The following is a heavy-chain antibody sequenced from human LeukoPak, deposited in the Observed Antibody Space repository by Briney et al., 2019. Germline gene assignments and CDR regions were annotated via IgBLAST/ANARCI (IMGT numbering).Heavy chain of an antibody. CDR2: INPSGGST. CDR3: ASGTTDIVVVPATLRNYYFDY. V-gene: IGHV1-46*01. D-gene: IGHD2-2*01. CDR1: GYTFTSYY. Sequence: VASVKVSCKASGYTFTSYYMHWVRQAPGQGLEWMGIINPSGGSTSYAQKFQGRVTMTRDTSTSTVYMELSSLRSEDTAVYYCASGTTDIVVVPATLRNYYFDYWGQGTLVTVSS. J-gene: IGHJ4*02.